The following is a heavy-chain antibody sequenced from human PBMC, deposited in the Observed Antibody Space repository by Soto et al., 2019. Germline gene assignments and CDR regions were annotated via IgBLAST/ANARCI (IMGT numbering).Heavy chain of an antibody. CDR3: ARGRIAAAGRDYYYYGMDV. V-gene: IGHV6-1*01. CDR1: GDSVSSSSAA. Sequence: PSQTLSLTCAISGDSVSSSSAAWNWIRQSPSRGLEWLGRTYYRSKWYNDYAVSVKSRITINPDTSKNQFSLQLNSVTPEDTAVYYCARGRIAAAGRDYYYYGMDVWGQGTTVTVSS. J-gene: IGHJ6*02. CDR2: TYYRSKWYN. D-gene: IGHD6-13*01.